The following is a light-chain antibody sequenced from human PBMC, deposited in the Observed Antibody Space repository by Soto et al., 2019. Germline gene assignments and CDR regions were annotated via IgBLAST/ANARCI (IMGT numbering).Light chain of an antibody. CDR3: MQGTHWPWT. Sequence: DVVMTQSPLSLPVTLGQPASISCRSSQSLIHSDGSTYLNWFQQRPGQSPRRLIYEVSDRDSGVPDRFSGSGSGTDFTLKISRVEAEDVGVYSCMQGTHWPWTFGQGTEVESK. V-gene: IGKV2-30*02. CDR1: QSLIHSDGSTY. CDR2: EVS. J-gene: IGKJ1*01.